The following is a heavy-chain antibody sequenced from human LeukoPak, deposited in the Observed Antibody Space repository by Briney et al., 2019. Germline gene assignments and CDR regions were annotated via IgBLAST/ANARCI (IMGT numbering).Heavy chain of an antibody. V-gene: IGHV4-4*09. Sequence: ASETLSLTCTVSGDSISTYHWSWIRQPPGTGLEWIGYISSTGSTNYNPSLKSRVTISVDTSKNQFSLKLSSVTAADTAVYYCARRAALPSYYYMDVWGKGTMVTVSS. CDR1: GDSISTYH. D-gene: IGHD2-15*01. CDR2: ISSTGST. CDR3: ARRAALPSYYYMDV. J-gene: IGHJ6*03.